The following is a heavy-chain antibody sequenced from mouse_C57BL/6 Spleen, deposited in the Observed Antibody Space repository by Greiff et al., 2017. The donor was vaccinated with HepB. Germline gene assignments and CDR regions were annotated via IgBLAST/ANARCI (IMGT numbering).Heavy chain of an antibody. V-gene: IGHV1-4*01. CDR1: GYTFTSYT. CDR2: INPSSGYT. CDR3: ARRPYQGRYFDV. Sequence: QVQLKQSGAELARPGASVKMSCKASGYTFTSYTMHWVKQRPGQGLEWIGYINPSSGYTKYNQKFKDKATLTADKSSSTAYMQLSSLTSEDSAVYYGARRPYQGRYFDVWGTGTTVTVSS. J-gene: IGHJ1*03.